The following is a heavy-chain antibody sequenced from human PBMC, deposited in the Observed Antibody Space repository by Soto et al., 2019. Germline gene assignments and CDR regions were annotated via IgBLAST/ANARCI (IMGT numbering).Heavy chain of an antibody. V-gene: IGHV3-30-3*01. CDR3: ARGNYYDSSGYFYYYYGMDV. Sequence: QVQLVESGGGVVQPGRSLRLSCAASGFTFSSYAMHWVRQAPGKGLEWVAVISYDGSNKYYADSVKGRLTISRDNSKNTLYLQMNSLSAEDTAVYYCARGNYYDSSGYFYYYYGMDVWGQGTTVTVSS. D-gene: IGHD3-22*01. J-gene: IGHJ6*02. CDR1: GFTFSSYA. CDR2: ISYDGSNK.